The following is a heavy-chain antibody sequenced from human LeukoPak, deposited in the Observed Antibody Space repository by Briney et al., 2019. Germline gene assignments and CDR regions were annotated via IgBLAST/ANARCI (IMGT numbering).Heavy chain of an antibody. Sequence: SETLSLTCTVSGGSISSYYWSWIRQPPGKGLEWIGYIYYSGSTNYSPSLKSPVTISIDTAKNQFSLRVTSVNAADTAVYYCTRQPKSCTPGVFVTGKACWFDSWGQGTLVTVSS. D-gene: IGHD3-10*01. CDR2: IYYSGST. J-gene: IGHJ5*01. CDR3: TRQPKSCTPGVFVTGKACWFDS. V-gene: IGHV4-59*08. CDR1: GGSISSYY.